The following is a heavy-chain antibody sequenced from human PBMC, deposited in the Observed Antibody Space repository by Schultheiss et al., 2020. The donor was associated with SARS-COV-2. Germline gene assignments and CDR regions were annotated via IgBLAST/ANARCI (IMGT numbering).Heavy chain of an antibody. D-gene: IGHD2-2*01. V-gene: IGHV4-34*01. J-gene: IGHJ6*02. Sequence: SETLSLTCAVYGGSFSGYYWSWIRQPPGKGLEWIGEINHSGSTNYNPSLKSRVTISVDTSKNQFSLKLSSVTAADTAVYYCARGLYCSSTSCYARPYYGMDVWGQGTTVTVSS. CDR3: ARGLYCSSTSCYARPYYGMDV. CDR2: INHSGST. CDR1: GGSFSGYY.